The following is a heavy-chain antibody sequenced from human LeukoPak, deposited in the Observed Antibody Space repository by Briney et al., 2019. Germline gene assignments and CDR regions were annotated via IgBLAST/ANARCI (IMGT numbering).Heavy chain of an antibody. V-gene: IGHV4-4*07. J-gene: IGHJ4*02. CDR2: IYPSGDS. CDR1: GGSISSYY. CDR3: ARGYDRNGYQSRGFDY. D-gene: IGHD3-22*01. Sequence: NPSETLSLTCTVSGGSISSYYWSWIRQTAGKGLEWIGRIYPSGDSQYSPSFRSRATISLDTRNQFSLKLSSVTAADTAVYFCARGYDRNGYQSRGFDYWGQGALVNVSS.